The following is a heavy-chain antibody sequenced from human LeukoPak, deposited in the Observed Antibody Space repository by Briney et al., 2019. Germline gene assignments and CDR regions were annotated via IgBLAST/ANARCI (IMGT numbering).Heavy chain of an antibody. D-gene: IGHD3-22*01. V-gene: IGHV3-7*01. J-gene: IGHJ3*02. CDR1: GFTLSSYW. CDR3: AGHYDSSGYRVDVFDI. CDR2: MKQDGSEK. Sequence: GGSLRLSCAASGFTLSSYWMTWVRQAPGKGLEWVAYMKQDGSEKYYMDSVKGRFTISRDNAKNSLYLQMNSLRAEDTAVYYCAGHYDSSGYRVDVFDIWGQGTMVTVSS.